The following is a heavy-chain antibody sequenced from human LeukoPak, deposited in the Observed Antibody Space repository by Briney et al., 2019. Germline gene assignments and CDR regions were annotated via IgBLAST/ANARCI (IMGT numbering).Heavy chain of an antibody. Sequence: GGSLRLSCAASGFTFSRYSMSWVRQAPGRGLEWVSYISNTFSTIYYADSVKGRFTISRDNAKNSLHLQMESLRAEDTAVYYCARSDGYRHDAFDVWGQGTMVAVSS. CDR3: ARSDGYRHDAFDV. J-gene: IGHJ3*01. CDR2: ISNTFSTI. CDR1: GFTFSRYS. V-gene: IGHV3-48*04. D-gene: IGHD5-24*01.